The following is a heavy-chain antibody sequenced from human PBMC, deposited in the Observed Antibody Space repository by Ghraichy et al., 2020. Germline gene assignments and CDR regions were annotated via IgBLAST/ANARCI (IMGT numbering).Heavy chain of an antibody. D-gene: IGHD3-3*01. CDR1: GGSFSGYS. Sequence: SQTLSLTCAVYGGSFSGYSWSWIRQPPGKGLAWIWEINHSGTTTYNPSLRSRLTISVVTSKNQFSLKMTSVTAAYTAVYYCARVRHDFWSANRVYYMDVWGKGTTVTVSS. CDR3: ARVRHDFWSANRVYYMDV. CDR2: INHSGTT. J-gene: IGHJ6*03. V-gene: IGHV4-34*01.